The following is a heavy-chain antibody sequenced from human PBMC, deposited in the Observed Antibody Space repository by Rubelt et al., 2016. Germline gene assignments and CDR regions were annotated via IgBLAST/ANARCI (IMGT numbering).Heavy chain of an antibody. D-gene: IGHD3-22*01. CDR3: ARIRYDSSGYPVYGMDV. CDR2: KWYN. Sequence: KWYNDYAVSVKSRITINPDTSKIQFSLQLNSVTPEDTAVYYCARIRYDSSGYPVYGMDVWGQGTTVTVSS. V-gene: IGHV6-1*01. J-gene: IGHJ6*02.